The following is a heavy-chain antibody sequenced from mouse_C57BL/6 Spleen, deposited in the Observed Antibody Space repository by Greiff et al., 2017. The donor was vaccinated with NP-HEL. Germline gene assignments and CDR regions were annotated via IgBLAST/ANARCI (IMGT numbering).Heavy chain of an antibody. CDR2: IDPSDSAT. CDR3: ASRWFYYGYYVCCFDY. D-gene: IGHD2-1*01. J-gene: IGHJ2*01. CDR1: GYTFTSYW. Sequence: QVQLQQPGAELVRPGSSVKLSCKASGYTFTSYWMHWVKQRPIQGLEWIGNIDPSDSATHYNQKFKDKATLTVDKSSSTAYMQLSSLTSEDSAVYYCASRWFYYGYYVCCFDYWGQGTTLTVSS. V-gene: IGHV1-52*01.